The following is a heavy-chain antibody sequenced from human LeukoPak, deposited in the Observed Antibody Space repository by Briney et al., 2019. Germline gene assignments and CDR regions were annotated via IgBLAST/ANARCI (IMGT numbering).Heavy chain of an antibody. CDR1: GYTFTSYG. V-gene: IGHV1-69*05. J-gene: IGHJ5*02. CDR3: ARCLLSSGWFDP. Sequence: SVKVSCKASGYTFTSYGISWVRQAPGQGLEWMGRIIPIFGTANYAQKFQGRVTITTDESTSTAYMELSSLRSEDTAVYYCARCLLSSGWFDPWGQGTLVTVSS. D-gene: IGHD6-6*01. CDR2: IIPIFGTA.